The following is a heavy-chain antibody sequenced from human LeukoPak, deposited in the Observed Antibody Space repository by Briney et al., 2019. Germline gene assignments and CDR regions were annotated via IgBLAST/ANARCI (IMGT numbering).Heavy chain of an antibody. V-gene: IGHV1-18*01. D-gene: IGHD1-26*01. CDR2: ISAYNGNT. CDR1: GYTFTSYA. J-gene: IGHJ4*02. CDR3: AREEYSGSYYGTDY. Sequence: ASVKVSCKASGYTFTSYAMHWVRQAPGQRLEWMGWISAYNGNTNYAQKLQGRVTMTTDTSTSTAYMELRSLRSDDTAVYYCAREEYSGSYYGTDYWGQGTLVTVSS.